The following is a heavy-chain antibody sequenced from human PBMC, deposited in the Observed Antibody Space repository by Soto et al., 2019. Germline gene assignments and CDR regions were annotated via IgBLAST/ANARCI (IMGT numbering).Heavy chain of an antibody. Sequence: QVQLVQYGAEVKKPGSSVKVSCKASGGTFSSYAITWVRQAPGQGLAWMGGIIPIFGTANYAQKFQGRVTSTADESTSTAYMELSSLRSEDTAVYYCARDRGPSIGYYPYWFDHWGQGTLVTVSS. V-gene: IGHV1-69*12. J-gene: IGHJ5*02. D-gene: IGHD3-22*01. CDR3: ARDRGPSIGYYPYWFDH. CDR1: GGTFSSYA. CDR2: IIPIFGTA.